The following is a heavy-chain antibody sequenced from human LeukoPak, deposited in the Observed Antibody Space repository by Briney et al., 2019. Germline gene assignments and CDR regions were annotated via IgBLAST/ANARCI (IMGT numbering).Heavy chain of an antibody. CDR2: INPNSGGT. CDR1: GYTFTGYY. D-gene: IGHD3-22*01. J-gene: IGHJ4*02. CDR3: ARDLLWSSGQSDY. V-gene: IGHV1-2*02. Sequence: ASVKVSCKASGYTFTGYYMHWVRQAPGQGVEWMGWINPNSGGTNYAQKFQGRVTMTRDTSISTAYMELSRLRFDDTAVYYCARDLLWSSGQSDYWGQGTLVTVSS.